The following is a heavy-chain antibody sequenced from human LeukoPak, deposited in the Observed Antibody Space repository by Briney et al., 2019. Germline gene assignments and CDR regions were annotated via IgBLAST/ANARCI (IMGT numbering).Heavy chain of an antibody. CDR3: ARDWGPTGSYLDY. V-gene: IGHV1-2*02. Sequence: ASVKVSCKASGYTFIGYYIHWVRQAPGQGLECMGWINPKSGGTNYAQKFQGSVTMTRATSISTAYMELTRLRSDDTAIYYCARDWGPTGSYLDYWGQGTLVTVSS. J-gene: IGHJ4*02. D-gene: IGHD1-1*01. CDR2: INPKSGGT. CDR1: GYTFIGYY.